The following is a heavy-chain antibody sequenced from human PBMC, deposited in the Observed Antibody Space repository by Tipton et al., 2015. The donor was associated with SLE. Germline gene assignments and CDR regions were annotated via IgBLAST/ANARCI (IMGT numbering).Heavy chain of an antibody. CDR1: GFSFSSHW. D-gene: IGHD1-1*01. V-gene: IGHV3-7*01. Sequence: SLRLSCAASGFSFSSHWMDWVRQAPGKGPEWVANIRQDGNEKHYVDSVKDRFTIFRDNAGNSLYLQMTNLRVDDTSVYYCSKSLEDWGQGTLVTVSS. J-gene: IGHJ1*01. CDR2: IRQDGNEK. CDR3: SKSLED.